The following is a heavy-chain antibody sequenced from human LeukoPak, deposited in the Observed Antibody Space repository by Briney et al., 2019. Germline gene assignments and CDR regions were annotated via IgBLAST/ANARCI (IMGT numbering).Heavy chain of an antibody. D-gene: IGHD2-8*01. J-gene: IGHJ4*02. CDR3: ARKLMADYYFDY. V-gene: IGHV4-39*07. Sequence: SETLSLTCTVSGGSISSSSYYWGWIHQPPGKGLEWIGNIFYSGSTYYSPSLKSRVTISLDTSRNQFSLKLTSVTAADTAVYYCARKLMADYYFDYWGQGTLVTVSS. CDR2: IFYSGST. CDR1: GGSISSSSYY.